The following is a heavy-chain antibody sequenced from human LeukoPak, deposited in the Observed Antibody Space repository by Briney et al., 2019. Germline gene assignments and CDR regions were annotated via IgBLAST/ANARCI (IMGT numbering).Heavy chain of an antibody. CDR3: ARGGDRGYSY. CDR1: GFTSSSYE. D-gene: IGHD5-18*01. V-gene: IGHV4-34*01. Sequence: PGGSLRLSCAASGFTSSSYEMNWVRQPPGKGLEWIGEINHRGSTNYNPSLKSRVTISVDTSKNQFSLKLSSVTAADTAVYYCARGGDRGYSYWGQGILVTVSS. J-gene: IGHJ4*02. CDR2: INHRGST.